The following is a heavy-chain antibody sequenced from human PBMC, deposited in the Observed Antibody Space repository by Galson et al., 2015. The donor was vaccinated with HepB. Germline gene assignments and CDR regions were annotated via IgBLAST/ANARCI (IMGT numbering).Heavy chain of an antibody. D-gene: IGHD2-15*01. CDR1: GFTFSSYT. Sequence: SLRLSCAASGFTFSSYTMHWVRQAPGKGLEWVAVISSDGSNKYYADSVKGRFTISRDKSKNTLYLQMNSLRAEDTAVYYYARDKGYCIGGSCYSTAFDIWGQGTMVTVSS. CDR2: ISSDGSNK. J-gene: IGHJ3*02. V-gene: IGHV3-30-3*01. CDR3: ARDKGYCIGGSCYSTAFDI.